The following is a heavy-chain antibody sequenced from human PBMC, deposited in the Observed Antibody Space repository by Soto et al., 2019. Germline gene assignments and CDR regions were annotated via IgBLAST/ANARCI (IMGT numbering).Heavy chain of an antibody. CDR3: ARGGEGLDV. V-gene: IGHV4-59*11. Sequence: SETLSLTCSVSGDSFTNHYWSWIRQAPGKGLEWIGYIYYTGEAKYTSSLQSRVTISVDAPKRQVSLSLTSVTAADTAIYYCARGGEGLDVWGPGTAVTVSS. CDR1: GDSFTNHY. D-gene: IGHD3-16*01. J-gene: IGHJ6*02. CDR2: IYYTGEA.